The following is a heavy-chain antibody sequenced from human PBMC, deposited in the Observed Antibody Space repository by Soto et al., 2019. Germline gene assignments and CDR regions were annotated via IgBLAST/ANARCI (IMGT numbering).Heavy chain of an antibody. CDR2: VNPNTGDT. Sequence: ASVKVSCKASGYTSTGHYMHWVRQAPGQGLEWMGWVNPNTGDTNFAQKFQGRVTMTRDTSVRTAYMDLSRLRSDDTAVYYCARDRSLGANWFDPWGQGTLVTVSS. D-gene: IGHD1-26*01. CDR3: ARDRSLGANWFDP. CDR1: GYTSTGHY. V-gene: IGHV1-2*02. J-gene: IGHJ5*02.